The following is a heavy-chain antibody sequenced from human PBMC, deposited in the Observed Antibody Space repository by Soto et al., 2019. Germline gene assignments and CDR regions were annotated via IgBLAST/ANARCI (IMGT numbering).Heavy chain of an antibody. J-gene: IGHJ4*02. V-gene: IGHV1-69*01. CDR1: GGTFSSYA. D-gene: IGHD5-12*01. CDR3: ASSSGYAGPVLSFDY. Sequence: QVQLVQSGAEVKKPGSSVKVSCKASGGTFSSYAISWVRQAPGQGLEWMGGIIPIFGTANYAQKFQGRVTITADESTSTAYMVRSSLRSEDTAVYYCASSSGYAGPVLSFDYWGQGTLVTVSS. CDR2: IIPIFGTA.